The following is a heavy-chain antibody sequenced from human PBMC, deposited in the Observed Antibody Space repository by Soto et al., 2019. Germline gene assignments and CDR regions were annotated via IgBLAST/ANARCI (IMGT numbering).Heavy chain of an antibody. D-gene: IGHD3-10*01. J-gene: IGHJ5*02. CDR3: ARWIRWFGALLWGWFGR. CDR2: IYYSGST. CDR1: GGSISSGGYY. Sequence: QVQLQESGPGLVKPSQTLSLTCTVSGGSISSGGYYWSWIRQHPGKGLEWIGYIYYSGSTYYNPSLMGRVTSSVDTSKNQCTLKLGSVPAADTAVYFCARWIRWFGALLWGWFGRWGQGTLVTVSS. V-gene: IGHV4-31*03.